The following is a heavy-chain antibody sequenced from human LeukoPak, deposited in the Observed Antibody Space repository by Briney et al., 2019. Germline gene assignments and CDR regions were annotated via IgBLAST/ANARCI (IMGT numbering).Heavy chain of an antibody. CDR3: ARGGYYDSSGYYSVLRYFDY. CDR1: GYTFTSYG. Sequence: ASVKVSCKASGYTFTSYGISWVRQAPGQGLEWMGWISAYNGNTNYAQKLQGRVTMTTDTSTSTAYIELRSLRSDDTAVYYCARGGYYDSSGYYSVLRYFDYWGQGTLVTVSS. CDR2: ISAYNGNT. D-gene: IGHD3-22*01. V-gene: IGHV1-18*01. J-gene: IGHJ4*02.